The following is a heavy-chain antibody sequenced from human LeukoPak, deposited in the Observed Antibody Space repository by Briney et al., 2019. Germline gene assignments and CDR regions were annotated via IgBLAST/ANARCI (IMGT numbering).Heavy chain of an antibody. Sequence: GGSLRLSCAASGFTFSSYSMNWVRQAPGKGLEWVSYISSSSSTIYYADSVKGRFTISRDNAKNSLYLQMNSLRAEDTAVYYCARDHYDSSGYCLDYWGQGTLVTVSS. D-gene: IGHD3-22*01. CDR3: ARDHYDSSGYCLDY. V-gene: IGHV3-48*01. J-gene: IGHJ4*02. CDR2: ISSSSSTI. CDR1: GFTFSSYS.